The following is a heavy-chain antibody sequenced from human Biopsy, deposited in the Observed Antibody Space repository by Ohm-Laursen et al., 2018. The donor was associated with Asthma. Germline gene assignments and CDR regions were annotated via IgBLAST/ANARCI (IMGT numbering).Heavy chain of an antibody. J-gene: IGHJ6*02. V-gene: IGHV3-48*01. CDR2: ISSSSSTI. D-gene: IGHD3-22*01. CDR1: GFTFSSYS. CDR3: ARDANIYYDSSGYYYNYYYGMDV. Sequence: SLRLSCSASGFTFSSYSMNWVRQAPGKGLEWVSYISSSSSTIYYADSVKGRLTISRDNAKNSLYLQMNSLRAEDTAVYYCARDANIYYDSSGYYYNYYYGMDVWGQGTTVTVSS.